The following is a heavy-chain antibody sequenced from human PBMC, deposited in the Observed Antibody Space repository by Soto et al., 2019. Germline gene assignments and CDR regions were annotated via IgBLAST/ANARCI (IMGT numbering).Heavy chain of an antibody. Sequence: GGSLRLSCAASGFTFSSYSMNWVRQAPGKGLEWVSSISSSSSYIYYADSVKGRFTISRDNAKNSLYLQMNSLRAEDTAVYYCASTPYSGSYYLPSDYWGQGTLVTVSS. J-gene: IGHJ4*02. CDR2: ISSSSSYI. D-gene: IGHD1-26*01. CDR3: ASTPYSGSYYLPSDY. V-gene: IGHV3-21*01. CDR1: GFTFSSYS.